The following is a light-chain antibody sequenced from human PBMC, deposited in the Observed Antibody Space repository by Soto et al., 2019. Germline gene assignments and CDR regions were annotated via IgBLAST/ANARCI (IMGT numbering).Light chain of an antibody. CDR1: RNISTY. CDR3: RHTYITSS. J-gene: IGKJ4*01. Sequence: DIQATQSPSSLSASVGDRVTITCRASRNISTYLHWYQQRPGKAPQLLISRTSNLESAVPSRFSGSGSGTDFTLTMTDLQPDDSASYYCRHTYITSSFGGGTKVDIK. V-gene: IGKV1-39*01. CDR2: RTS.